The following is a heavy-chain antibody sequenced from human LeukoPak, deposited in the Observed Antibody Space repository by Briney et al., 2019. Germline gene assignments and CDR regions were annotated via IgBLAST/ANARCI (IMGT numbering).Heavy chain of an antibody. V-gene: IGHV3-30*02. CDR2: IPRDGSYE. J-gene: IGHJ5*01. CDR1: GFSFSSYG. CDR3: ARGGDWYGS. Sequence: PGGPLRLSCAASGFSFSSYGMHWVRLAPGRGLEWVAFIPRDGSYEKYADSVKGRFAISRDNSKSTLYLHMNSLRAEDTAVYYCARGGDWYGSWGQGTLVTVSS. D-gene: IGHD2-15*01.